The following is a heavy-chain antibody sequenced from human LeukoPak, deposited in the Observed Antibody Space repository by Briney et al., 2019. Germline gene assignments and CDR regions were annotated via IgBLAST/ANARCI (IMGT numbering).Heavy chain of an antibody. D-gene: IGHD2-15*01. Sequence: ASVKVSCKASGGTFSSYAISWVRQAPGQGLEWMGGIIPIFGTANYAQKFQGRVTITADKSTSTAYMELGSLRSEDTAVYYCARGVLLQGRGAFDIWGQGAMVTVSS. CDR2: IIPIFGTA. CDR3: ARGVLLQGRGAFDI. V-gene: IGHV1-69*06. J-gene: IGHJ3*02. CDR1: GGTFSSYA.